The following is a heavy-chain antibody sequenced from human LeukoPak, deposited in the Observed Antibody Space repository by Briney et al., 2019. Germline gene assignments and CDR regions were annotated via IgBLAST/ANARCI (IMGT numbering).Heavy chain of an antibody. CDR3: ARVRGLSGSYSIDY. J-gene: IGHJ4*02. CDR1: GFTFSSYT. CDR2: ISSSSSYI. Sequence: GGSLRLSCAASGFTFSSYTMNWVRQAPGKGLEWVSSISSSSSYIYYADSVKGRFTISRDNAKNSLYLQMNSLRAEDTAVYYCARVRGLSGSYSIDYWGQGTLVTVSS. V-gene: IGHV3-21*01. D-gene: IGHD1-26*01.